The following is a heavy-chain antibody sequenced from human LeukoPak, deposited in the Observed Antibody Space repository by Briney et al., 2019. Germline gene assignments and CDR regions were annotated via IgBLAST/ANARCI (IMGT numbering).Heavy chain of an antibody. D-gene: IGHD1-1*01. CDR1: GFTFSTFW. J-gene: IGHJ4*02. CDR3: ARGGTFVSDY. V-gene: IGHV3-7*01. Sequence: GGSLRLSCAASGFTFSTFWLSWVRQAPGKGLEWVANINQDGSEKYYVDSMKGRFTVSRDNAKNSLYLQMDSLRAEDTAVYYCARGGTFVSDYLGQGTLVTVSS. CDR2: INQDGSEK.